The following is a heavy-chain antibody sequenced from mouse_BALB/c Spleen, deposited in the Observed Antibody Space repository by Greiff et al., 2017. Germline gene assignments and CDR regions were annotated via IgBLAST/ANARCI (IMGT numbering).Heavy chain of an antibody. CDR1: GDSITSGY. D-gene: IGHD1-1*01. Sequence: DVMLVESGPSLVKPSQTLSLTCSVTGDSITSGYWNWIRKFPGNKLEYMGYISYSGSTYYNPSLKSRISITRDTSKNQYYLQLNSVTTEDTATYYCARSGSSYVGAMDYWGQGTSVTVSS. CDR2: ISYSGST. CDR3: ARSGSSYVGAMDY. V-gene: IGHV3-8*02. J-gene: IGHJ4*01.